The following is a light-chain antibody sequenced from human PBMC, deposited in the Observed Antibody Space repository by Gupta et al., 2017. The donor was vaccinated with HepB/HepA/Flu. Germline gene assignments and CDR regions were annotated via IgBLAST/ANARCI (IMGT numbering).Light chain of an antibody. CDR3: RQGTHWPWT. J-gene: IGKJ1*01. CDR2: KVS. Sequence: DVVMTQSPLSLPVPLGQPASISCRSSQSLVYSDGNTYLNWFQQRPGQSPKRLIYKVSNRDSGVPDRVSGSGSGTDFTLKITRVEAEDVGIYYCRQGTHWPWTFGQGTKVEIK. CDR1: QSLVYSDGNTY. V-gene: IGKV2-30*01.